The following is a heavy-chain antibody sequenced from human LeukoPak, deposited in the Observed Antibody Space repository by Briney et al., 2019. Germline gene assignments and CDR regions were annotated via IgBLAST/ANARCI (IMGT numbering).Heavy chain of an antibody. CDR3: AKRGVVIRGVIIIGFHKEAYYFDC. J-gene: IGHJ4*02. V-gene: IGHV3-23*01. D-gene: IGHD3-10*01. CDR2: ISERGGST. Sequence: GGSLTLSCVVSVITLSNYGMSWVRQAPGKGLGWVSGISERGGSTNYADSVKGRFIISRENSKNTMYLKMNSVRAEDTAVYFCAKRGVVIRGVIIIGFHKEAYYFDCWGQGILVTVSS. CDR1: VITLSNYG.